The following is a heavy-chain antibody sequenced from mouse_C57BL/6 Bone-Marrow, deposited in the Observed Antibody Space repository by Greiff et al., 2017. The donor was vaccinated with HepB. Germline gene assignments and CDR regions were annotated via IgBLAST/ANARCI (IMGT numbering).Heavy chain of an antibody. CDR2: IYPGSGST. J-gene: IGHJ4*01. D-gene: IGHD1-1*01. CDR3: ARENGYYGSYYAMDY. CDR1: GYTFTSYW. Sequence: QVQLQQSGAELVKPGASVKMSCKASGYTFTSYWITWVKQMPGQGLEWIGDIYPGSGSTNYNEKFKSKATLTVDTSSSTAYMQLSSLTSEDSAVYYCARENGYYGSYYAMDYGGQGTSVTVSS. V-gene: IGHV1-55*01.